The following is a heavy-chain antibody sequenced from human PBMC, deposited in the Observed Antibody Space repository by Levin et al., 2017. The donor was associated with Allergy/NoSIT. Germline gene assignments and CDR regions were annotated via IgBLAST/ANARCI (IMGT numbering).Heavy chain of an antibody. Sequence: PGESLKISCKASGYTFTDYYIHWVRQAPGQGPEWMGWINPENGGTKYAQKFQGRVTMTRDTSISTAYMALSGLRSDDTAVYYCARVALLLWFGEFLIHDVLDIWGQGTMVTVSS. V-gene: IGHV1-2*02. J-gene: IGHJ3*02. D-gene: IGHD3-10*01. CDR1: GYTFTDYY. CDR3: ARVALLLWFGEFLIHDVLDI. CDR2: INPENGGT.